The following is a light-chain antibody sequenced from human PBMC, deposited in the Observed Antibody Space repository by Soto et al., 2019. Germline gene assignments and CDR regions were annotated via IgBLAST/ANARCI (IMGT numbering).Light chain of an antibody. V-gene: IGKV3-20*01. CDR3: QQYGSSST. CDR1: QSIRSL. J-gene: IGKJ5*01. Sequence: EIRLKQSPATLSLTQGERATLSCRASQSIRSLLAWYQQKPGQAPRLLIYGASSRATGIPDRFSGSGSGTDFTLTISRLEPDDFAVYYCQQYGSSSTFGQGTLLEV. CDR2: GAS.